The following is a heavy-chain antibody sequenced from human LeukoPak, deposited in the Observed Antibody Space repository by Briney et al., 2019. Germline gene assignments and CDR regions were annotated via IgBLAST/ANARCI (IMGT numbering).Heavy chain of an antibody. D-gene: IGHD6-13*01. Sequence: ASVKVSCKASGGTFSSYAISWVRQAPGQGLEWMGGIIPIFGTANYAQKFQGRVTITADESTSTAYMELSSLRSEDTAVYYCARVPAGNIAAAGTLTYYYYGMDVWGQGTTVTVSS. CDR2: IIPIFGTA. J-gene: IGHJ6*02. V-gene: IGHV1-69*01. CDR1: GGTFSSYA. CDR3: ARVPAGNIAAAGTLTYYYYGMDV.